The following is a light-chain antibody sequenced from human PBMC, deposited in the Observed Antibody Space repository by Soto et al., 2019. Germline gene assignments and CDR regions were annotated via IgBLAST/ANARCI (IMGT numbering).Light chain of an antibody. Sequence: QSALTQPPSASGSPGQSVTISCTGTSSDVGYYNYVSWYQQHPGKAPNLMIYEVSKRPSGVPDRFSGSKSGNTASLTVSGLQAEDEADYYCSSYAGSNIFYVFGTGTKLTVL. J-gene: IGLJ1*01. CDR2: EVS. CDR3: SSYAGSNIFYV. CDR1: SSDVGYYNY. V-gene: IGLV2-8*01.